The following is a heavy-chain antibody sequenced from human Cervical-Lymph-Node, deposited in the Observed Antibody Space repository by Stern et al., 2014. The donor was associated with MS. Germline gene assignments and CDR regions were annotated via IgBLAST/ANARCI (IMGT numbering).Heavy chain of an antibody. Sequence: VQLVESGGGLVQPGGSLRLSCADSEFTFRTYWMHWVRQVPGKELMWVSRINEDGSTTNYADSVKGLFTISRDNGRNTLYLQMNSLRAEDTAVYYCARDLSGRDDSWGQGTLVTVSS. CDR3: ARDLSGRDDS. CDR1: EFTFRTYW. CDR2: INEDGSTT. J-gene: IGHJ4*02. D-gene: IGHD1-26*01. V-gene: IGHV3-74*01.